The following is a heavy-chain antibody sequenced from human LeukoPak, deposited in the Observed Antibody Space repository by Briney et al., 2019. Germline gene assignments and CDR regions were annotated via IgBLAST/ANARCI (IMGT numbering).Heavy chain of an antibody. J-gene: IGHJ4*02. V-gene: IGHV3-30-3*01. CDR1: GFTFSSYA. CDR3: ARTYYYDSSGYYLGDYFDY. D-gene: IGHD3-22*01. Sequence: GGSLRLSCAASGFTFSSYAMHWVHQAPGKGLEWVAVISYDGTNKYYADSVKGRFTISRDNSKNTLYLQMNSLRAEDTAVYHCARTYYYDSSGYYLGDYFDYWGQETLVTVSS. CDR2: ISYDGTNK.